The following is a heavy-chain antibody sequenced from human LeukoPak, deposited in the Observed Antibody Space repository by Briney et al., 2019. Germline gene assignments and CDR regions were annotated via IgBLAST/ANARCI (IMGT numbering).Heavy chain of an antibody. V-gene: IGHV3-23*01. CDR3: AKAPLGYCSSTSCYARDYYYYGMDV. J-gene: IGHJ6*02. D-gene: IGHD2-2*01. CDR2: ISASGGST. Sequence: PGGSLRLSCAASGFTFSSSAMSWVRQVPGKGLEWVSGISASGGSTYYADSVRGRFTISRDNSKNTLYLQMNSLRAGDTAVYYCAKAPLGYCSSTSCYARDYYYYGMDVWGQGTTVTVSS. CDR1: GFTFSSSA.